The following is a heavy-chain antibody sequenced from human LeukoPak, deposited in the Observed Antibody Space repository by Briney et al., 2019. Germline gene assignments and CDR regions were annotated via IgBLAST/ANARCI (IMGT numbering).Heavy chain of an antibody. Sequence: SETLSLTCAVYGGSFSGYYWSWIRQPPGKGLEWIGEINHSGSTNYNPSLKSRVTISVDTSKNQFSLKLSSVTAADTAVYYCARTSMVRGVMSPYDYWGQGTLVTVSS. V-gene: IGHV4-34*01. CDR3: ARTSMVRGVMSPYDY. J-gene: IGHJ4*02. CDR2: INHSGST. D-gene: IGHD3-10*01. CDR1: GGSFSGYY.